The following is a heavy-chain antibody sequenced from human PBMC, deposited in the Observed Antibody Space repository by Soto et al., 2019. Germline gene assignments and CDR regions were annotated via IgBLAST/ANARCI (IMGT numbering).Heavy chain of an antibody. V-gene: IGHV4-34*01. CDR3: GRVVEGATRHTDLDS. J-gene: IGHJ5*01. CDR2: INHSGST. Sequence: SETLSLTCAVYGGSFSGYYWSWIRQPPGKGLEWIGEINHSGSTNYNPSLKSRVTISVDTSKNQVSLRMRSLTAADTAVYYCGRVVEGATRHTDLDSWGRGTLVTVSS. D-gene: IGHD2-21*01. CDR1: GGSFSGYY.